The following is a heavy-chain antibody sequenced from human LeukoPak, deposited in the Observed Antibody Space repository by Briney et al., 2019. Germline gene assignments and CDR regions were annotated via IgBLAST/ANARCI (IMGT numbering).Heavy chain of an antibody. CDR1: GYTFTGYY. CDR3: ARVGYSCGWYDY. D-gene: IGHD6-19*01. V-gene: IGHV1-2*02. CDR2: INPNSGGP. J-gene: IGHJ4*02. Sequence: ASVKVSCKASGYTFTGYYMHWVRQAPGQGLEWMGWINPNSGGPNYAQKFQGRVTMTRDTSISTAYMELSRLRSDDTAVYYCARVGYSCGWYDYWGQGTLVTVSS.